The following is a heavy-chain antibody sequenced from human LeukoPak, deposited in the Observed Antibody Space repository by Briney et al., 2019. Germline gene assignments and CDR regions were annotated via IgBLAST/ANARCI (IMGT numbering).Heavy chain of an antibody. J-gene: IGHJ4*02. Sequence: SVTVSCQASGFTFTNSARQWVRQARGQRLAWIGWIVVVNGKTNYAQKFQERVTITRDMSTSTAYMELSSLRSEDTAVYYCAASFGGPYDYWGQGTLVTVSS. CDR3: AASFGGPYDY. D-gene: IGHD3-16*01. V-gene: IGHV1-58*02. CDR1: GFTFTNSA. CDR2: IVVVNGKT.